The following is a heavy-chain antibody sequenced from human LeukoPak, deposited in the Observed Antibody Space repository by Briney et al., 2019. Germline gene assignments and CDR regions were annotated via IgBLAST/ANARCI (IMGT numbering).Heavy chain of an antibody. Sequence: GASVKVSCKASGGTFSSYGISWVRQAPGQGLEWMGGIIPAFGRADYAQKFQGRVTITADTSTSTAYMDLTSLKSEDTAVYYCARDNNDYVWGSYRYGFDPWGQGTLVTVSS. D-gene: IGHD3-16*02. CDR3: ARDNNDYVWGSYRYGFDP. J-gene: IGHJ5*02. CDR1: GGTFSSYG. CDR2: IIPAFGRA. V-gene: IGHV1-69*06.